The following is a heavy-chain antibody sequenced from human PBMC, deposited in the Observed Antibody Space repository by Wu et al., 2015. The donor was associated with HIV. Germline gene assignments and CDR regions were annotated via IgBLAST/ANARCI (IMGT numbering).Heavy chain of an antibody. V-gene: IGHV1-18*01. D-gene: IGHD3-10*01. CDR2: MNPRNGYI. CDR3: ARDQTYGSANVRGPPYDLDY. J-gene: IGHJ4*02. CDR1: YTLTSYP. Sequence: QTQLVQSGPEATRPGASVNVSCKASYTLTSYPIGWVRQAPGQRLEWMGWMNPRNGYIKPAQRFQDRITMSTNNSAHTAYLDLRDLTSDDTAIYFCARDQTYGSANVRGPPYDLDYWGQGTLVTVSS.